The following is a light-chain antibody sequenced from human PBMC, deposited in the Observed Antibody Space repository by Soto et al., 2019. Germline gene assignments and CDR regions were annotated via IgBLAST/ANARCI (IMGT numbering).Light chain of an antibody. CDR3: SSYTSSSTGGYG. CDR2: EVS. V-gene: IGLV2-14*01. Sequence: QSALTQPASVSGSPGQSITISCAGTSSDVGGYNYVSWYQQHPGKAPKLLIYEVSNRPSGVSNRFSGSKSGNTASLTISGLQAEDEADDYCSSYTSSSTGGYGFGPGTKVTVL. CDR1: SSDVGGYNY. J-gene: IGLJ1*01.